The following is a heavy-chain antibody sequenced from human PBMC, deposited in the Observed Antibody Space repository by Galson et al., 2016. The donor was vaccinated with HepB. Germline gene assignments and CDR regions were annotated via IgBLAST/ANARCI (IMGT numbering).Heavy chain of an antibody. J-gene: IGHJ1*01. D-gene: IGHD1-1*01. CDR2: INPNTGRT. CDR1: GYTFTDYY. Sequence: SVKVSCKASGYTFTDYYMHWVRQAPGQGLEWMGWINPNTGRTKYAQKFQGRVTMTRDSSISTAYMELTRLTSDDTAIYYCARAQSNWNAHWGPGTLVTVSS. V-gene: IGHV1-2*02. CDR3: ARAQSNWNAH.